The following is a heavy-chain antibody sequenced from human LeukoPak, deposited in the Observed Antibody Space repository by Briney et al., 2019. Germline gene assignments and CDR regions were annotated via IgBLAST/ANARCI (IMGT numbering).Heavy chain of an antibody. CDR1: GFTVSSNY. CDR3: AKDLYTMVRGVFDY. CDR2: IYSGGST. D-gene: IGHD3-10*01. Sequence: GGSLRLSCAASGFTVSSNYMSWVRQAPGKGLEWVSVIYSGGSTYYADSVKGRFTISRDNSKNTLYLQMSSLRAEDTAVYYCAKDLYTMVRGVFDYWGQGTLVTVSS. J-gene: IGHJ4*02. V-gene: IGHV3-53*01.